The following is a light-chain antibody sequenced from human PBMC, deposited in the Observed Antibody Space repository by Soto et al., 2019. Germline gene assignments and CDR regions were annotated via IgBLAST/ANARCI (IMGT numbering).Light chain of an antibody. J-gene: IGKJ1*01. CDR3: MQATQSHWT. CDR2: KVS. Sequence: DIVMTQTPLSSPVTLGQAASISCSSSQSLLHSDGNAYLSWFQQRPGQPPRLLIYKVSDRFSGVPDRFSGSGAGTDFTLTISRVEAEDVGIYYCMQATQSHWTFGQGTKVDIK. CDR1: QSLLHSDGNAY. V-gene: IGKV2-24*01.